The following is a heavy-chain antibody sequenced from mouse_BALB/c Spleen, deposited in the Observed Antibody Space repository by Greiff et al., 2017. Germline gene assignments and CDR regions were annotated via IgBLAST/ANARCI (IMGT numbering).Heavy chain of an antibody. V-gene: IGHV1-7*01. J-gene: IGHJ2*01. D-gene: IGHD1-1*01. CDR1: GYTFTSYW. CDR3: ARRGTTVVAPFDY. Sequence: QVQLQQSGAELAKPGASVKMSCKASGYTFTSYWMHWVKQRPGQGLEWIGYINPSTGYTEYNQKFKDKATLTADKSSSTAYMQLSSLTSEDSAVYYCARRGTTVVAPFDYWGQGTTLTVSS. CDR2: INPSTGYT.